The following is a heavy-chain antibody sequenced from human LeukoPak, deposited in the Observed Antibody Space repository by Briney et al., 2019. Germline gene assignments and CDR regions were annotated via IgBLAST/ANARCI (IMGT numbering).Heavy chain of an antibody. CDR2: IYHSGST. CDR1: GYSISSGYY. D-gene: IGHD4/OR15-4a*01. J-gene: IGHJ4*02. V-gene: IGHV4-38-2*02. Sequence: ASETLSLTCTVSGYSISSGYYWGWIRQPPGKGLEWIGSIYHSGSTYYNPSLKSRVTISVDTSKNQFSLKLSSVTAADTAVYYCARENDGPIYWGQGTLVTVSS. CDR3: ARENDGPIY.